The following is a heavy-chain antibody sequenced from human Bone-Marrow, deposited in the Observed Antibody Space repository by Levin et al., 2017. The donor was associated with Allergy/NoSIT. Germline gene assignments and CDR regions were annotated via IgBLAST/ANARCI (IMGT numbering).Heavy chain of an antibody. V-gene: IGHV5-51*01. CDR3: ARMEVSGATWESNWFDP. J-gene: IGHJ5*02. CDR1: GYIFSRYW. Sequence: GESLKISCKGSGYIFSRYWIGWVRQMPGKGLEWMGIIYPGDSDTRYSPSFEGQVTMSADKSINTAYLQWSSLKASDTAIYYCARMEVSGATWESNWFDPWGQGTRVTVSS. CDR2: IYPGDSDT. D-gene: IGHD2-8*02.